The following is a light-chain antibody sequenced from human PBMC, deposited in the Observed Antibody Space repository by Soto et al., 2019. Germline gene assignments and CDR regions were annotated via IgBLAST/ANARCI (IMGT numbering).Light chain of an antibody. V-gene: IGKV1-12*01. CDR1: HDVRSW. J-gene: IGKJ1*01. Sequence: DLQMTQSPSSVSASVGDRVTISCRASHDVRSWLAWYQQKPGKAPNLLIYGASALKSGVQSRFSGNGSEYDFTLTSNRLQAVDFGTYYCQQANDAPWTVGQGNKVEIK. CDR3: QQANDAPWT. CDR2: GAS.